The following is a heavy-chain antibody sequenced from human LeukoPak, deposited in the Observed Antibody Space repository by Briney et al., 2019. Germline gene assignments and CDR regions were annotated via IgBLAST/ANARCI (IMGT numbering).Heavy chain of an antibody. J-gene: IGHJ4*02. Sequence: SGGSLRLSCAASGFSFSSYAMSWVRQAPGKGLEWVSTISGTGVSTYYAHSVKGRFTISRDNPKNTVYLQIDSLRAEDTALYYCAKDSSGYYHAWYYFDYWGQGSLVTVSS. V-gene: IGHV3-23*01. D-gene: IGHD3-22*01. CDR3: AKDSSGYYHAWYYFDY. CDR1: GFSFSSYA. CDR2: ISGTGVST.